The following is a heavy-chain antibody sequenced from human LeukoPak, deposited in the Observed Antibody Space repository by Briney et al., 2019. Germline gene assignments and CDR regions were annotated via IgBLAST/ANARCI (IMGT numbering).Heavy chain of an antibody. CDR3: ARGGGKASWFDP. Sequence: SETLSLTCTVSGGSISSGSYYWSWIRQPAGKGLEWIGRIYTSGSTNYNPSLKSRVTISVDTSKNQFSLKLSSVTAADTAVYYCARGGGKASWFDPWGQGTLVTVSS. CDR2: IYTSGST. D-gene: IGHD1-1*01. J-gene: IGHJ5*02. V-gene: IGHV4-61*02. CDR1: GGSISSGSYY.